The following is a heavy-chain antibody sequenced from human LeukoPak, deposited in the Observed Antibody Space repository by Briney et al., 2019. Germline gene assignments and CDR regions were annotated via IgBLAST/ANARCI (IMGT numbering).Heavy chain of an antibody. D-gene: IGHD6-13*01. CDR1: GFTFSSYS. CDR2: ISSSSSYI. Sequence: GGSLRLSCAASGFTFSSYSMNWVRQAPGKGLEWVSSISSSSSYIYYADSVKGQFTISRDNAKNSLYLQMNSLRAEDTAVYYCARESAAATFDYWGQGTLVTVSS. J-gene: IGHJ4*02. V-gene: IGHV3-21*01. CDR3: ARESAAATFDY.